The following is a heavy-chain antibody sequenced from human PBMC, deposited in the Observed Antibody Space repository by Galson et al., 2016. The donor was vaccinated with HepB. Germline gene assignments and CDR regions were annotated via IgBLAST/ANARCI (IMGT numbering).Heavy chain of an antibody. Sequence: SETLSLTCGVYGGSFNDAYWSWIRQPPGKGLEWIGEINYAGSTKYNPSLKSRVTISVDTSKNQFSLKLSSMSAADTAVYFYARVVVAATNWFDPWGQGTLVTVSS. V-gene: IGHV4-34*01. CDR2: INYAGST. D-gene: IGHD2-15*01. CDR1: GGSFNDAY. CDR3: ARVVVAATNWFDP. J-gene: IGHJ5*02.